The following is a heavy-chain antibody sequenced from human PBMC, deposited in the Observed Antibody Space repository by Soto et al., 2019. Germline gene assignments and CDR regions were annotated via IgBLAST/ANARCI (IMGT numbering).Heavy chain of an antibody. Sequence: QVQLVQSGAEVKKPGASVKVSCKASGYTFTSYGITWVRQAPGQGLEWMGGISAYNGNTNYAQKLQGRVTMTTDTSTSTAYMERRSLRSDATAVYYCARASSYCGGDCYYYYGMDVWGQGTTVTVSS. CDR1: GYTFTSYG. J-gene: IGHJ6*02. CDR3: ARASSYCGGDCYYYYGMDV. CDR2: ISAYNGNT. V-gene: IGHV1-18*01. D-gene: IGHD2-21*02.